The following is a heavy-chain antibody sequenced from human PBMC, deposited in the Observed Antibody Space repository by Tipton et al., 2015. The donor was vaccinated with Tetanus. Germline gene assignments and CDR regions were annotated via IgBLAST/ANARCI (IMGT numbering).Heavy chain of an antibody. CDR2: ISRSGSTT. CDR1: GFTFSSYE. Sequence: SLRLSCEASGFTFSSYEMNWVRQAPGKGLEWVSDISRSGSTTSYAGPVKGRFTISRDNAKNSLYLQMNSLRAEDTAAYYCARIIADCSSSSCSKQTLYYGMDVWGRGTTVTVSS. J-gene: IGHJ6*02. CDR3: ARIIADCSSSSCSKQTLYYGMDV. D-gene: IGHD2-2*01. V-gene: IGHV3-48*03.